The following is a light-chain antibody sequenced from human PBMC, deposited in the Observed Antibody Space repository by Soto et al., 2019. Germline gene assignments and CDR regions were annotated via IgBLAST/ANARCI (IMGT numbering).Light chain of an antibody. J-gene: IGKJ3*01. CDR3: QHYGSSPPFT. V-gene: IGKV3-20*01. Sequence: DIVLTQSPGTLSLSPGERATLSCRASQSVTSTYLAWYQQKPGQSPRLLIYGASSMATGIPDRFSGSGSGTDFTLTISRLEHEDFAVYYCQHYGSSPPFTFGPGTKVDIK. CDR2: GAS. CDR1: QSVTSTY.